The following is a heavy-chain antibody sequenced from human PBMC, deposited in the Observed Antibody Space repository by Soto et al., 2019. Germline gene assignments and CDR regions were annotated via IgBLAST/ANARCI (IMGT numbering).Heavy chain of an antibody. CDR1: GFTFSSYA. D-gene: IGHD3-9*01. Sequence: LRLSCAASGFTFSSYAMHWVRQAPGKGLEWVAVISYDGSNKYYADSVKGRFTISRDNSKNTLYLQMNSLRAEDTAVYYCAKGVNILTGYAHFDYWGQGTLVTVSS. CDR3: AKGVNILTGYAHFDY. J-gene: IGHJ4*02. CDR2: ISYDGSNK. V-gene: IGHV3-30-3*01.